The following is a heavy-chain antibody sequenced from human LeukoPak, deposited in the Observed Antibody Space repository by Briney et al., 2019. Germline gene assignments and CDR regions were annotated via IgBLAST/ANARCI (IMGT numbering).Heavy chain of an antibody. D-gene: IGHD3-10*01. Sequence: SETLSLTCAVYGGSFRGYYWSWVRQPPGKGLEWIGEINHSGSTRYNPSLKSRVTISVDTSKNQFSLKLSSVTAADTAVYYCARGGSMVRGVIITAPPYYFDYWGQGTLVTVSS. CDR1: GGSFRGYY. J-gene: IGHJ4*02. V-gene: IGHV4-34*01. CDR3: ARGGSMVRGVIITAPPYYFDY. CDR2: INHSGST.